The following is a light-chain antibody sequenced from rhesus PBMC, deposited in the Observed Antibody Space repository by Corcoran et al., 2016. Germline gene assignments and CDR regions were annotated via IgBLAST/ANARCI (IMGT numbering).Light chain of an antibody. V-gene: IGKV1-74*01. Sequence: DIQMTQSPSSLSASVGDRVTITCRASENVNNYLNWYQQKPGKAPKLLIYKASTLQSGVPSRFSGSGYGPDYTFTISSLKPEDVETYYCQHGYGTPYSFGQGTKVEIK. CDR3: QHGYGTPYS. CDR2: KAS. J-gene: IGKJ2*01. CDR1: ENVNNY.